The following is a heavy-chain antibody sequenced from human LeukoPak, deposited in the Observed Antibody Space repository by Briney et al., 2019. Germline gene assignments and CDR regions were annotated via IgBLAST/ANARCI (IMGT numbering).Heavy chain of an antibody. D-gene: IGHD4-17*01. Sequence: GGSLRLSCVASGFTFSNFAMSWVRQAPGKGLDWVSAISISGGSTYYADSVKGRFTISRDNSKNTLYLQMNSLRAEDTAVYYCAKGHYDPFDYWGQGTLVTVSS. CDR2: ISISGGST. CDR1: GFTFSNFA. CDR3: AKGHYDPFDY. V-gene: IGHV3-23*01. J-gene: IGHJ4*02.